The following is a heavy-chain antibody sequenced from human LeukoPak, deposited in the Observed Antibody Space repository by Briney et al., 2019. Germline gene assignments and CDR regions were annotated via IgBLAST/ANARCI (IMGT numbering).Heavy chain of an antibody. CDR3: ARVGVVGHFYYMDV. CDR1: GYALTRYD. D-gene: IGHD3-10*01. J-gene: IGHJ6*03. Sequence: ASVKISCKASGYALTRYDMHWVRQAPGQGLEWMGIINPSGGTTTYAQKFKGRITMTRDTFTGTVYMEVNSLRSEDTAVYYCARVGVVGHFYYMDVWGKGTTVTVSS. CDR2: INPSGGTT. V-gene: IGHV1-46*01.